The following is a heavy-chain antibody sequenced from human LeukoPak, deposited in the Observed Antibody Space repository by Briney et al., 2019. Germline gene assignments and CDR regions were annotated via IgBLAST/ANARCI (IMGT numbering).Heavy chain of an antibody. CDR1: GFTFSGHW. V-gene: IGHV3-7*01. J-gene: IGHJ4*02. CDR2: IDQGGSDK. D-gene: IGHD1-14*01. Sequence: GGSLRLSCAASGFTFSGHWMSWVRQARGKGLEWVANIDQGGSDKYYVDSVKGRFTISRDNANNLLYLQMNSLRGEDTAVYYCTRDRSRAEDDWGQGTLVTVSS. CDR3: TRDRSRAEDD.